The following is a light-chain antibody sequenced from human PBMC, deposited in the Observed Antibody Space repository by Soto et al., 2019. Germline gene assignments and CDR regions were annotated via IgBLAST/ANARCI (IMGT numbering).Light chain of an antibody. V-gene: IGLV2-14*01. CDR3: ISYTSSSTLDV. CDR1: SSDVGGYNY. CDR2: EVS. Sequence: QSAMTQPASVSGSPGQSITISCTGTSSDVGGYNYVSWYQQHPGKAPKLMIYEVSNRPSGVSNRFSGSKSGNTASLTISGLQAEDESGYYCISYTSSSTLDVFGTGTKLTVL. J-gene: IGLJ1*01.